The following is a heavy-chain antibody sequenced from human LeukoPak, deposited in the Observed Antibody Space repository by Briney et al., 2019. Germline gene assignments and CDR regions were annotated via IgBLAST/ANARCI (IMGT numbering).Heavy chain of an antibody. CDR3: ARDYYDSSGYYYGALF. J-gene: IGHJ4*02. V-gene: IGHV1-46*01. D-gene: IGHD3-22*01. CDR1: GYTFTSYY. CDR2: INPSGGST. Sequence: ASVKVSCKASGYTFTSYYMHWVRHAPGQGLEWMGIINPSGGSTSYAQKFQGRVTMTRDTSTSTVYMELSSLRSEDTAVYYCARDYYDSSGYYYGALFWGQGTLVTVSS.